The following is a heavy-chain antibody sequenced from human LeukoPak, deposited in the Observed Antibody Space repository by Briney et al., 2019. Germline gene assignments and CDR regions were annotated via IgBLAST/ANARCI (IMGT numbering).Heavy chain of an antibody. CDR3: AGSSGWHGGDY. D-gene: IGHD6-19*01. V-gene: IGHV3-21*01. Sequence: GGSLRLSCAASGFTFSTYTMNWVRQAPGKGLEWVSSISSKSSYTYYADSVKGRFTISRDNSKNTLYLQMNSLRAEDTAVYYCAGSSGWHGGDYWGQGTLVTVSS. J-gene: IGHJ4*02. CDR2: ISSKSSYT. CDR1: GFTFSTYT.